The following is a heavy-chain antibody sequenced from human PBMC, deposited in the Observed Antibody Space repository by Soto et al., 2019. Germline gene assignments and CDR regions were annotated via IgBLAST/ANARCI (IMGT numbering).Heavy chain of an antibody. CDR2: ISSSSSTI. V-gene: IGHV3-48*02. D-gene: IGHD6-19*01. CDR3: ARDSIQALSIAVAGNIDY. CDR1: GFTFSSYS. Sequence: GGSLRLSCAASGFTFSSYSMNWVRQAPGKGLEWVSYISSSSSTIYYADSVKGRFTISRDNAKNSLYLQMNSLRDEDTAVYYCARDSIQALSIAVAGNIDYWGQGTLVTVSS. J-gene: IGHJ4*02.